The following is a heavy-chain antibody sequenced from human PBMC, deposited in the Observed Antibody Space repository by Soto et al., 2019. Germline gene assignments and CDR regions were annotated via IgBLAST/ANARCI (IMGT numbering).Heavy chain of an antibody. Sequence: EVQLLDSGGGLVQPGGSLSLSCEASGFTFSNYAMNWVRQAPGKGLEWVLGISGGGDNTYYVDSVKGRFTISRDNSKNTVFLQMNSLRAEDTAVYYCAKERIARGFDYWGQGTLVTVSS. CDR3: AKERIARGFDY. CDR2: ISGGGDNT. V-gene: IGHV3-23*01. J-gene: IGHJ4*02. CDR1: GFTFSNYA.